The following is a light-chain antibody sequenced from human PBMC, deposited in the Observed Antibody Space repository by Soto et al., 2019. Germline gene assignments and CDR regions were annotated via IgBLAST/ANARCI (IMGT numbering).Light chain of an antibody. Sequence: QSVLTQPPSVSAAPGQKVTISSSRSSSNIGGNSVSWYQQLPGTAPKLLIYDDNKRPSGIPDRFSGSKSGTSATLGITGFQTGDEADYYCGSWDSSLSAYVFGTGTKVTVL. V-gene: IGLV1-51*01. CDR3: GSWDSSLSAYV. CDR2: DDN. CDR1: SSNIGGNS. J-gene: IGLJ1*01.